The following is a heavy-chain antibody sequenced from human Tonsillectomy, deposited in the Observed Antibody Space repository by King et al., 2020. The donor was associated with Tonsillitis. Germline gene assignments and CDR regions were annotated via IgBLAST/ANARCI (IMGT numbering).Heavy chain of an antibody. CDR2: ISSSGNTV. Sequence: VPLVESGGGLVKPGGSLRLSCAASGFTFSDYYMTWIRQAPGKGLEWVSYISSSGNTVYYADSMKGRFTISRDNAKNSLYLQMNSLRAEDTAVYYCARDSFSSNYLDYWGQGILVTVSS. CDR1: GFTFSDYY. CDR3: ARDSFSSNYLDY. V-gene: IGHV3-11*01. D-gene: IGHD6-13*01. J-gene: IGHJ4*02.